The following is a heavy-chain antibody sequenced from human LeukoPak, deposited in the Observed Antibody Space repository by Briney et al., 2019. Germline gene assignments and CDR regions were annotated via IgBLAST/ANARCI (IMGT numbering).Heavy chain of an antibody. CDR2: INPSGGST. CDR1: GYTFTSYY. D-gene: IGHD4-17*01. CDR3: ARIRAPFGDYVYFDY. J-gene: IGHJ4*02. Sequence: ASVKVSCKASGYTFTSYYMHWVRQAPGQGLEWMGIINPSGGSTSYAQKFQGRVTVTRDTSTSTVYMELSSLRSEDTAVYYCARIRAPFGDYVYFDYWGQGTLVTVSS. V-gene: IGHV1-46*01.